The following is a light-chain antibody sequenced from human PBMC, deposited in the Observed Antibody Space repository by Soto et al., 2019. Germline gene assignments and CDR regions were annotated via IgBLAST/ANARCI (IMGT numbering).Light chain of an antibody. CDR2: GAS. CDR1: QSVSIN. V-gene: IGKV3-15*01. CDR3: QQYNNWPPLT. Sequence: EIVMTQSPATLSVSPGERATLSCRASQSVSINLAWYQQKPGQAPRLLLYGASTRATGIPARFSGSGSGTEFTLTISSLQSEDFAVYYCQQYNNWPPLTFGGGTKVEIK. J-gene: IGKJ4*01.